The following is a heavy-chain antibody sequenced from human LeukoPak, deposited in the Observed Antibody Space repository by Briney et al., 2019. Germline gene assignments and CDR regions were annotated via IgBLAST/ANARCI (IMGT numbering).Heavy chain of an antibody. J-gene: IGHJ6*03. CDR2: INHSGST. V-gene: IGHV4-34*01. CDR1: GGSFSGYY. D-gene: IGHD4-11*01. Sequence: SSETLSLTCAVYGGSFSGYYWSWIRQPPGKGLEWIGEINHSGSTNYNPSLKSRVTISVDTSKNQFSLKLSSVTAADTAVYYCAGTTVNDYYYYYMDVWGKGTTVTVSS. CDR3: AGTTVNDYYYYYMDV.